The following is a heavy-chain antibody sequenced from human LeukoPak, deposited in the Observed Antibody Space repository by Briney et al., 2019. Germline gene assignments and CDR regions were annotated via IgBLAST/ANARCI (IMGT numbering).Heavy chain of an antibody. D-gene: IGHD3-16*01. CDR2: IWYDGSNK. Sequence: GGSLRLSCAASGFTFSNYGMHWVRQAPGKGLEWVALIWYDGSNKYYGECVKGRFTISRDNSNNALYLQMNSLRDEDTAVYYCGRIPLGGQTVDSWGQGTLVTVSS. V-gene: IGHV3-33*01. J-gene: IGHJ4*02. CDR3: GRIPLGGQTVDS. CDR1: GFTFSNYG.